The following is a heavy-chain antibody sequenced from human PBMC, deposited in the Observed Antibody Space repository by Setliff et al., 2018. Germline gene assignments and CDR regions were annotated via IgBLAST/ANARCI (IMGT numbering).Heavy chain of an antibody. CDR1: GGTFSSYG. CDR2: INPNNGDT. CDR3: ARQPMDTIMVTFDY. J-gene: IGHJ4*02. V-gene: IGHV1-2*02. D-gene: IGHD5-12*01. Sequence: ASVKVSCKASGGTFSSYGISWVRQAPGQGLEWMGWINPNNGDTKSAQKFQGRLTMTRDTSISTAYMELSSLRSDDTAVYYCARQPMDTIMVTFDYWGQGILV.